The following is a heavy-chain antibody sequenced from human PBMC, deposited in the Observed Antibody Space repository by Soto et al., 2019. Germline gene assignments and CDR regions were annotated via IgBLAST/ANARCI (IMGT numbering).Heavy chain of an antibody. V-gene: IGHV3-30*18. J-gene: IGHJ5*02. CDR2: ISNDGSKT. CDR1: GFTFSSYG. Sequence: QVKLVDSGGGVVQPGRSLRLSCRTSGFTFSSYGMHWVRQAPGKGPEWVAFISNDGSKTDYADSVKGRFTVSRDNPKNTLFLQMNSLRGEDTAVYYCKKPRSSLQWPPFDPWGHGTLVTVSS. D-gene: IGHD6-19*01. CDR3: KKPRSSLQWPPFDP.